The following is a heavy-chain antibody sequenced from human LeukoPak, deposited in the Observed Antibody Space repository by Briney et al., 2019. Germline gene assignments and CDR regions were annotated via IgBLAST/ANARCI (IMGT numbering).Heavy chain of an antibody. V-gene: IGHV3-66*01. CDR2: IYSGGST. J-gene: IGHJ4*02. D-gene: IGHD3-10*01. CDR3: ARAMVRGVSIFDY. Sequence: GGSLRLSCAASGFTVSSNYMSWVRQAPGKGVEWVSVIYSGGSTYYADSVKGRFTISRDNSKNTLYLQMNSLRAEDTAVYYCARAMVRGVSIFDYWGQGTLVTVSS. CDR1: GFTVSSNY.